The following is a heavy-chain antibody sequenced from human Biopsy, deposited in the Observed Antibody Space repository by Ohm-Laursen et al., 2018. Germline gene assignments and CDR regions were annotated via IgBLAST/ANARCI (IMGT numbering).Heavy chain of an antibody. D-gene: IGHD3-22*01. CDR1: GGTSNSFA. Sequence: SVKVSCKASGGTSNSFAISWVRQAPGQGLEWMGRIIPMVSTVNYAHKFQGRVTITADKYRRTAYMEVSSLRSEDTAVYYCARDGYDTGGYYYVDWGQGTLVTVSS. CDR2: IIPMVSTV. V-gene: IGHV1-69*04. J-gene: IGHJ4*02. CDR3: ARDGYDTGGYYYVD.